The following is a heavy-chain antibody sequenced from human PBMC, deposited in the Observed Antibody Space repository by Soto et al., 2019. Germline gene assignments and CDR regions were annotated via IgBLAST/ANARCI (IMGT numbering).Heavy chain of an antibody. CDR3: ASERDYYYDSSRYYLPLVY. Sequence: PGGSLRLSCVVSGITFSPYRMHWVRQAPGKGLVWVSSISSSSSDIYYADSVKGRFTISRDNAKNSLYLQMNSLRAEDTAVYYCASERDYYYDSSRYYLPLVYWGQGTLVTVPS. D-gene: IGHD3-22*01. CDR2: ISSSSSDI. CDR1: GITFSPYR. V-gene: IGHV3-21*01. J-gene: IGHJ4*02.